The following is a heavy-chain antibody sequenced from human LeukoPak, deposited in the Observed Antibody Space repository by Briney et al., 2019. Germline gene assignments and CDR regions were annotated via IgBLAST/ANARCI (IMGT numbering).Heavy chain of an antibody. V-gene: IGHV3-23*01. CDR2: ISGTGGTT. CDR3: ARDGASGRYMGV. J-gene: IGHJ6*03. D-gene: IGHD3-10*01. Sequence: AGGSLRLSCAASGFTFSSYGMSWVRQAPGKGLEWVSAISGTGGTTYYADSVKGRFTISRDNAKNSLYLQMNSLRAEDTALYYCARDGASGRYMGVWGKGTTVTVSS. CDR1: GFTFSSYG.